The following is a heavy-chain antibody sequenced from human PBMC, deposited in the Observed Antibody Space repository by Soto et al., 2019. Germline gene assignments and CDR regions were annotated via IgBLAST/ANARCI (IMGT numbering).Heavy chain of an antibody. CDR1: GGSFSGYY. CDR3: ARGLGNEDIVVVPAALARWFDP. J-gene: IGHJ5*02. CDR2: TNHSGST. Sequence: QVQLQQWGAGLLKPSETLSLTCAVYGGSFSGYYWSWIRQPPGKGLEWIGETNHSGSTNYNPSLKSRVIISVDTSKNQFSLKLSSVTAADTAVYYCARGLGNEDIVVVPAALARWFDPWGQGTLVTVSS. V-gene: IGHV4-34*01. D-gene: IGHD2-2*01.